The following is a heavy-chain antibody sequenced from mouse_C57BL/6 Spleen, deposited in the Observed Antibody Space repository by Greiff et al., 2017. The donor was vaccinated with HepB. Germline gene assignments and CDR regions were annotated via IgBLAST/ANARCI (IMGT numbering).Heavy chain of an antibody. J-gene: IGHJ1*03. CDR2: ISAGGSYT. V-gene: IGHV5-4*01. CDR1: GFTFSSYA. CDR3: ARECYDYDWYFDV. D-gene: IGHD2-4*01. Sequence: EVKLVESGGGLVKPGGSLKLSCAASGFTFSSYAMSWVRQTPEKRLEWVATISAGGSYTYYPNNVKGRFTISRNNAKNNLYLQMSHLKSEDTAMYYCARECYDYDWYFDVWGTGTTVTVSS.